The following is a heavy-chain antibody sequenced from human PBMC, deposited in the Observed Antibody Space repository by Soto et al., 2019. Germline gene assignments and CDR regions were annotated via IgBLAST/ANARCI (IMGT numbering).Heavy chain of an antibody. V-gene: IGHV3-7*01. Sequence: GGSLRLSCEASGFIFSSYWMTWVRQAPGRGLEWVANIKQDGSEKYYVDSVKGRFTISRDNARNVVYLHMNSLRAEDTAMYYCARAIAAAGSYWGQGTLVTVSS. D-gene: IGHD6-13*01. CDR1: GFIFSSYW. CDR3: ARAIAAAGSY. J-gene: IGHJ4*02. CDR2: IKQDGSEK.